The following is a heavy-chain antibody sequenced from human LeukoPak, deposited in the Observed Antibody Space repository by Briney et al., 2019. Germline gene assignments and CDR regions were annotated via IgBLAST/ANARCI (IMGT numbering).Heavy chain of an antibody. J-gene: IGHJ5*02. CDR2: IYYSGST. V-gene: IGHV4-39*07. CDR1: GGSISSSSYY. Sequence: SETLSLTCTVSGGSISSSSYYWGWIRQPPGKGLEWIGSIYYSGSTYYNPSLKSRVTISVDTSKNQFSLKLSSVTAADTAVYYCARKLGYCSGGSCSRVIWFDPWGQGTLVTVSS. D-gene: IGHD2-15*01. CDR3: ARKLGYCSGGSCSRVIWFDP.